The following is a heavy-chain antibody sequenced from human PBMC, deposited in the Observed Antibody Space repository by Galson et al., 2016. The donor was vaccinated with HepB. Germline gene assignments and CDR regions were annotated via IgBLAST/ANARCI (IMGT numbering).Heavy chain of an antibody. D-gene: IGHD6-19*01. Sequence: PALVTPTQTLTLTCTFSGFSLSTNGMCVTWIRQPPGKALERLARIDWDDDKYYSTSLKTRLTISKDSSKDQVVLTMTNMDPVDTATYYCARIISSGWLFDYWGQGTLVTVSS. J-gene: IGHJ4*02. CDR2: IDWDDDK. CDR1: GFSLSTNGMC. V-gene: IGHV2-70*11. CDR3: ARIISSGWLFDY.